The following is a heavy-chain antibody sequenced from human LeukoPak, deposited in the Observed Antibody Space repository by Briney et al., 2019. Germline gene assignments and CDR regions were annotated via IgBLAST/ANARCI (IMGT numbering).Heavy chain of an antibody. J-gene: IGHJ5*02. Sequence: SVKVSCKASGGTFSSYAISWVRQAPGQGLEWMGGIIPIFGTANYAQKFQGRVTITADESTSTAYIELSSLRSEDTAVYYCARDRGIVVVVAATSWFDPWGQGTLVTVSS. CDR1: GGTFSSYA. D-gene: IGHD2-15*01. CDR2: IIPIFGTA. V-gene: IGHV1-69*13. CDR3: ARDRGIVVVVAATSWFDP.